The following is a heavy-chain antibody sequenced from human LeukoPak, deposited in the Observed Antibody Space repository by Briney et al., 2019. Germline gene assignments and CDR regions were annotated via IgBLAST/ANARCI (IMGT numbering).Heavy chain of an antibody. V-gene: IGHV1-69*13. D-gene: IGHD3-9*01. CDR1: GGTFSSYA. CDR2: IIPIFGTA. J-gene: IGHJ4*02. Sequence: SVKVSCKASGGTFSSYAISWVRQAPGQGLEWMGGIIPIFGTANYAQKFQGRVTITADESTSTAYMELSSLRSEDAAVYYCARESLRDILTGSTYYFDYWGQGTLVTVSS. CDR3: ARESLRDILTGSTYYFDY.